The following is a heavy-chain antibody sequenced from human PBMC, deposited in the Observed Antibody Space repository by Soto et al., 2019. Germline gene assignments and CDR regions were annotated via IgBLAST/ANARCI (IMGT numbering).Heavy chain of an antibody. J-gene: IGHJ5*01. CDR2: INWNSGNI. Sequence: GGSLRLSCAASGFTFDDYAMHWVRQAPGRGLEWVSGINWNSGNIGYADSVKGRFTISRDNAKSSLYLQMNSLRPEDTALYFCAKGSGWEAPSWFDSWGQGTLVTVSS. CDR3: AKGSGWEAPSWFDS. CDR1: GFTFDDYA. D-gene: IGHD6-19*01. V-gene: IGHV3-9*01.